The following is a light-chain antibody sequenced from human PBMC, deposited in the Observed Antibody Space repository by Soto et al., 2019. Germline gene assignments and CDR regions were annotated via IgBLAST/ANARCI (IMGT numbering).Light chain of an antibody. CDR1: QSVRSN. J-gene: IGKJ1*01. Sequence: EIVMTQSPATLSVSPGERATLSCRASQSVRSNLAWYQQKPGQAPRLLLYGASTRATGIPARFSGSGSGTEFTHTISGLQSEDFAVYYCQQYNNWPPWTFGQGTKVEVK. CDR3: QQYNNWPPWT. CDR2: GAS. V-gene: IGKV3-15*01.